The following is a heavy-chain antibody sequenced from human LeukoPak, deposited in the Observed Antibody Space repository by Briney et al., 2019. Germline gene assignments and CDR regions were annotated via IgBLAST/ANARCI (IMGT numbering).Heavy chain of an antibody. V-gene: IGHV4-34*01. CDR1: GGPFSGYF. J-gene: IGHJ4*02. D-gene: IGHD3-10*01. CDR3: ARRYYYNLGSFPFDF. Sequence: SETLSLTCAASGGPFSGYFWSWIRQSSGKGLEWIGEIHNGGTTNYNPSLNSRVTISEDTSKNQFYLNLSSVTAADTAVYYCARRYYYNLGSFPFDFWGQGTLVTVSS. CDR2: IHNGGTT.